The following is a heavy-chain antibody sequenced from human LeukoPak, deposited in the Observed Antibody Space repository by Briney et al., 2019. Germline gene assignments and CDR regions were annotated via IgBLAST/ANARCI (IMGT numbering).Heavy chain of an antibody. D-gene: IGHD3-3*01. V-gene: IGHV3-23*01. CDR2: INGSGSRT. CDR1: GFTFSSYA. J-gene: IGHJ4*02. CDR3: AKSLLRPAY. Sequence: GGSLRLSCAASGFTFSSYAMSWVRQAPGKGLEWVSDINGSGSRTYYVDSVKGRFTISRDNSKNTLYLQMNSLRAEDTAVYYCAKSLLRPAYWGQGTLVTASS.